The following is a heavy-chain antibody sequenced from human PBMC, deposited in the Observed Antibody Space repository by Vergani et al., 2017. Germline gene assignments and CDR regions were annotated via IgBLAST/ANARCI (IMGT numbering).Heavy chain of an antibody. CDR3: ARGQLGYCRGGSCQDRWFDP. J-gene: IGHJ5*02. CDR1: GGSFSGYY. V-gene: IGHV4-34*01. CDR2: INHSGST. D-gene: IGHD2-15*01. Sequence: QVQLQQWGAGLLKPSETLSLTCAVYGGSFSGYYWSWIRQPPGKGLEWIGEINHSGSTNYNPSLKSRVTISVDTSKNQFSLKLSSVTAADTAVYYCARGQLGYCRGGSCQDRWFDPWGQGTLVTVSS.